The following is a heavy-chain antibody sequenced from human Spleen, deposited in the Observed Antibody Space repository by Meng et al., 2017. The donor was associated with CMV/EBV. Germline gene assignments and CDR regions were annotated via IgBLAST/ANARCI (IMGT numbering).Heavy chain of an antibody. CDR1: GFRLSDWY. CDR2: IYGDGSKK. D-gene: IGHD4-11*01. J-gene: IGHJ4*02. V-gene: IGHV3-11*04. Sequence: GESLKISCTASGFRLSDWYMNWIRQAPGKGLEWVSYIYGDGSKKYYVDSVKGRFTTSRDNAKGSLYLQMNSLRAEDTAVYYCARVQMTTDYFDYWGQGTLVTVSS. CDR3: ARVQMTTDYFDY.